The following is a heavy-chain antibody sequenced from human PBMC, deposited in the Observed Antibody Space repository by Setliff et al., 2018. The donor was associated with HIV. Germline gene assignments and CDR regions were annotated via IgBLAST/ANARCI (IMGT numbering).Heavy chain of an antibody. J-gene: IGHJ5*02. CDR1: GYTFKTYG. V-gene: IGHV1-8*02. CDR2: MNPKSGNT. CDR3: ARGHLDYNYWEDILGNWFDP. Sequence: ASVKVSCKASGYTFKTYGISWVRQAPGQGLEWMGWMNPKSGNTGYAQKFQGRVTMTSNTFIGTAYMELSSLTSEDTAVYYCARGHLDYNYWEDILGNWFDPWGQGTLVTVS. D-gene: IGHD3-9*01.